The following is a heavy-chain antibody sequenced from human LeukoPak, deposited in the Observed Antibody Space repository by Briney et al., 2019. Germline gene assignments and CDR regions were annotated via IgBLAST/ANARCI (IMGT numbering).Heavy chain of an antibody. CDR3: ARDRSTVAGIDY. V-gene: IGHV3-7*01. CDR1: GFTFTTYW. Sequence: GGSLRLSCAASGFTFTTYWMAWVRQAPGEGLEWVATIKPDGGDKYYVDSVKGRFTISRDNARNSLFLQMNSLRAEDTAVYYCARDRSTVAGIDYWGQGTLVTVSS. D-gene: IGHD6-19*01. J-gene: IGHJ4*02. CDR2: IKPDGGDK.